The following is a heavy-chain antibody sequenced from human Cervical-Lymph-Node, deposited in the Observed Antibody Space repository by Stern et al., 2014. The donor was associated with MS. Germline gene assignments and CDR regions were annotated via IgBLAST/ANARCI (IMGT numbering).Heavy chain of an antibody. J-gene: IGHJ3*02. D-gene: IGHD6-19*01. CDR3: ARDGKWLYPNDAFDI. Sequence: QVQLVESGAEVKKPGSSVKVSCKASGGTFSSYAISWVRQAPGQGLEWMGGIIPIFGTANYAQKFQGRVTVTADESTSTAYMELSSLRSEDTAVYYCARDGKWLYPNDAFDIWGQGTMVTVSS. CDR2: IIPIFGTA. V-gene: IGHV1-69*01. CDR1: GGTFSSYA.